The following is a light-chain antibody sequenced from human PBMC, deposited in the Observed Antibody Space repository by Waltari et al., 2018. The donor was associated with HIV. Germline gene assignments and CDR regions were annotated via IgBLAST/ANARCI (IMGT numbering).Light chain of an antibody. Sequence: QSALTQPRSGSGSPGQSVTFPCTGTNDDIGAPKFVSWYQQPPGKAPKLILYEVIHRPSGVPDRFSGSRSGNTASLTISGLQNEDEANYYCCSYTGDSWVFGAGTILTVL. CDR3: CSYTGDSWV. V-gene: IGLV2-11*01. CDR2: EVI. J-gene: IGLJ3*02. CDR1: NDDIGAPKF.